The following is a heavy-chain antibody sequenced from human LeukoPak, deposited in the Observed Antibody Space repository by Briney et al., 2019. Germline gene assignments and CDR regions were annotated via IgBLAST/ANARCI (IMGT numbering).Heavy chain of an antibody. CDR1: GFTFSSYW. CDR2: IKQGGSEK. J-gene: IGHJ4*02. CDR3: ARDFGGSSSFDY. Sequence: GGSLRLSYAASGFTFSSYWMTWVRQAPGKGLEWVANIKQGGSEKYYVDSVKGRFTISRDNAKNSLYLQMNSLRDEDTAVYYCARDFGGSSSFDYWGQGTLVTVSS. D-gene: IGHD1-26*01. V-gene: IGHV3-7*01.